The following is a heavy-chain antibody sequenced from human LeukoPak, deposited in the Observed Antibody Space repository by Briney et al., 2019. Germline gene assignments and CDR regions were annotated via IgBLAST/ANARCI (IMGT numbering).Heavy chain of an antibody. D-gene: IGHD3-3*01. V-gene: IGHV1-69*13. CDR3: ELAGVFGVVIDYFDY. CDR2: IIPIFGTA. Sequence: GASVKVSCKASRGTFSSYAISWVRQARGQGLEWMGGIIPIFGTANYAQKFQGRVTITADESTSTAYMELSSLRSEDTAVYYCELAGVFGVVIDYFDYWGQGTLVTVSS. J-gene: IGHJ4*02. CDR1: RGTFSSYA.